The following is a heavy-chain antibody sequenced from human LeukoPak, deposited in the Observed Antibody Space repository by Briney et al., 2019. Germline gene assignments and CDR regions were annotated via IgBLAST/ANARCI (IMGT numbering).Heavy chain of an antibody. V-gene: IGHV3-30*02. CDR2: TRNDESNK. D-gene: IGHD2-15*01. CDR1: GFTFSNYG. CDR3: VREGRSISVWCSGGSCYDFDY. Sequence: GGSLRLSCAASGFTFSNYGMHWVRQAPGKGLEWVAFTRNDESNKYYADSVKGRFTISRDNVKNSLYLQMNSLRAEDTAVYYCVREGRSISVWCSGGSCYDFDYWGQGTLVTVSS. J-gene: IGHJ4*02.